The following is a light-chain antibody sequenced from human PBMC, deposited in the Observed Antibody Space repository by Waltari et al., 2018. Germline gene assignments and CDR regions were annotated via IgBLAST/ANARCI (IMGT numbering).Light chain of an antibody. CDR3: QHYVRLPVT. V-gene: IGKV3-20*01. CDR2: GAS. CDR1: QSVGRS. Sequence: EIVLTQSPGILSLSPGERATLSCRASQSVGRSLTWYQQKPGQAPRLVISGASNRATGIPDRFSGSGSGTDFSLTISRLEPEDFAVYYCQHYVRLPVTFGRGTKVEIK. J-gene: IGKJ4*02.